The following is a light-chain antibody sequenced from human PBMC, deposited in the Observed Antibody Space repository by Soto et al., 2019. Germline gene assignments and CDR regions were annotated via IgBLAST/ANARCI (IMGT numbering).Light chain of an antibody. J-gene: IGKJ1*01. CDR2: KAS. CDR1: QTISSW. CDR3: QQYAGSPRT. Sequence: DIQMTQSPSTLSGSVGDRVTITCRASQTISSWLAWYQQKPGKAPKLLIYKASTLKSGVPSRFSGSGSGTDFTLTINRLEPEDFAVYYCQQYAGSPRTFGQGTKVDIK. V-gene: IGKV1-5*03.